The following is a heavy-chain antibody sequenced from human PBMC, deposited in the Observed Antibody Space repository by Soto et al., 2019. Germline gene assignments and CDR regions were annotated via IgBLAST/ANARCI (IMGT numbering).Heavy chain of an antibody. J-gene: IGHJ4*02. CDR3: ARGTVGLSDY. Sequence: GGSLRLSFAASGFTFSSYGMHWVRQAPGKGLEWVAVIWYDGSSRTHADSVKGRFTISRDNAKNTLYLQMDSLRAEDTAVYYCARGTVGLSDYWGQGTLVTVSS. V-gene: IGHV3-33*01. CDR1: GFTFSSYG. D-gene: IGHD4-4*01. CDR2: IWYDGSSR.